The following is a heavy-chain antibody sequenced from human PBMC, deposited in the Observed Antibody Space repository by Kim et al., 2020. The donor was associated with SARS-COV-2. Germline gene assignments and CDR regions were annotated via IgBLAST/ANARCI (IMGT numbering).Heavy chain of an antibody. CDR3: ARESIAAAGRDFDY. J-gene: IGHJ4*02. V-gene: IGHV1-18*01. Sequence: ASVKVSCKASGYTFTSYGINWVRQAPGQGLEWMGWISAYNGNTNYAQKLQGRVTMTTDTSTSTAYMELRSLRSDDTVVYYCARESIAAAGRDFDYWGQGTLVTVSS. CDR2: ISAYNGNT. D-gene: IGHD6-13*01. CDR1: GYTFTSYG.